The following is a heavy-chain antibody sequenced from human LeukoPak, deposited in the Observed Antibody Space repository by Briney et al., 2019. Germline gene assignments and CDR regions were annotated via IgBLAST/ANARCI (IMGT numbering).Heavy chain of an antibody. CDR1: GFTVSSNY. J-gene: IGHJ4*02. CDR3: AKDQRSIAVAGYFDY. D-gene: IGHD6-19*01. CDR2: IYSGGST. Sequence: GGSLRLSCAASGFTVSSNYMSWVRQAPGKGLEWVSVIYSGGSTYYADSVKGRFTISRDNSKNTLYLQMNSLRAEDTAVYYCAKDQRSIAVAGYFDYWGQGTLVTVSS. V-gene: IGHV3-53*01.